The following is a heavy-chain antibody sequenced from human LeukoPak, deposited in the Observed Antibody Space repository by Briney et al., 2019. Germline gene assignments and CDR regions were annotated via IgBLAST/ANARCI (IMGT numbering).Heavy chain of an antibody. Sequence: SETLSLTCTVSGGSISSYYWSWIRQPPGKGLEWIGYIYYSGSTSYNPSLKSRVTISVDTSKNQFSLKLSSVTAADTAVYYCARIAEVAAAFDIWGQGTMVTVSS. J-gene: IGHJ3*02. CDR2: IYYSGST. CDR3: ARIAEVAAAFDI. CDR1: GGSISSYY. D-gene: IGHD2-15*01. V-gene: IGHV4-59*01.